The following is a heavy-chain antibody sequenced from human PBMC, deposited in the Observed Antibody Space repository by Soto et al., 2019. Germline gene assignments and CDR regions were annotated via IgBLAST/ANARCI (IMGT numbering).Heavy chain of an antibody. D-gene: IGHD6-13*01. Sequence: GGSLRLSCAASGFTFGSYSMNWVRQAPGKGLEWVSSISSSSSYIYYADSVKGRFTISRDNAKNSLYLQMNSLRAEDTAVYYCARDPGSSWINWFDPWGQGTLVTVSS. V-gene: IGHV3-21*01. CDR3: ARDPGSSWINWFDP. CDR2: ISSSSSYI. CDR1: GFTFGSYS. J-gene: IGHJ5*02.